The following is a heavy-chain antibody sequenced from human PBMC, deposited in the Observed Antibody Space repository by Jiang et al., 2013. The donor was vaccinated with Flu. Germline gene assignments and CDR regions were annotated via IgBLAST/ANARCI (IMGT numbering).Heavy chain of an antibody. D-gene: IGHD6-19*01. J-gene: IGHJ6*02. Sequence: VQLVESGAEVKKPGSSVKVSCKASGGTFSSYAISWVRQAPGQGLEWMGGIIPILGIANYAQKFQGRVTITADKSTSTAYMELSSLRPEDTAVYYCARAQGEQWLDYYGMDVWGQGTTVTVSS. CDR1: GGTFSSYA. CDR3: ARAQGEQWLDYYGMDV. CDR2: IIPILGIA. V-gene: IGHV1-69*09.